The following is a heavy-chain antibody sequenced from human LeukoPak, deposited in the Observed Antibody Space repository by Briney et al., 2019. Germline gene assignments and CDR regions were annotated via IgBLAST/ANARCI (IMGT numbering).Heavy chain of an antibody. J-gene: IGHJ6*02. CDR3: ARTVVPADTTYYYYGMDV. CDR1: GFTFSSYA. V-gene: IGHV3-64*01. Sequence: GGSLRLSCAASGFTFSSYAMHWVRQVPGKGLEYVSAISSNGGSTYYANSVKGRFTISRDNSKNTLYLQMGSLRAEDMAVYYCARTVVPADTTYYYYGMDVWGQGTTVTVSS. CDR2: ISSNGGST. D-gene: IGHD2-2*01.